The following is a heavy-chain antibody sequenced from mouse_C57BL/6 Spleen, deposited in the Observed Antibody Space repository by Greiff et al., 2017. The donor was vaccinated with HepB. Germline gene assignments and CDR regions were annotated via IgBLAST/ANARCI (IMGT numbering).Heavy chain of an antibody. CDR3: ARVYYGSSEDWYFDV. V-gene: IGHV5-16*01. Sequence: DVMLVESEGGLVQPGSSMKLSCTASGFTFSDYYMAWVRQVPEKGLEWVANINYDGSSTYYLDSLKSRFIISRDNAKNILYLQMSSLKSEDTATYYCARVYYGSSEDWYFDVWGTGTTVTVSS. J-gene: IGHJ1*03. CDR1: GFTFSDYY. D-gene: IGHD1-1*01. CDR2: INYDGSST.